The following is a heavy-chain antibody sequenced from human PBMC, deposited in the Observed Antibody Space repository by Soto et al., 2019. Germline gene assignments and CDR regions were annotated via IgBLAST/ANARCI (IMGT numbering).Heavy chain of an antibody. J-gene: IGHJ6*02. Sequence: EVQLVESGGGLVKPGGSLRLSCAASGFTFSNAWMSWVRQAPGKGLEWVGRIKSKTDGGTTDYAAPVKGRFTISRDDSKNTLYLQMISLETEDTAVYYCSTEDRAYGMDVWGQGTTVTVSS. CDR2: IKSKTDGGTT. CDR1: GFTFSNAW. V-gene: IGHV3-15*01. CDR3: STEDRAYGMDV.